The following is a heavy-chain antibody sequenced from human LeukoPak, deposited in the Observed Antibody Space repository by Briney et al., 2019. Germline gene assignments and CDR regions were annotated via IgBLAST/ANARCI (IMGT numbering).Heavy chain of an antibody. J-gene: IGHJ3*01. Sequence: GGSLRLSCAASGFTFSTYAMHWVRQAPGKGLEWVAVISHDGSNKYYADSVKGRFTISRDNSKNTLYLQMNSLRAEDTAIYYCARDPAGGAYDLWGHGTMVTVSS. V-gene: IGHV3-30*04. CDR3: ARDPAGGAYDL. CDR1: GFTFSTYA. CDR2: ISHDGSNK.